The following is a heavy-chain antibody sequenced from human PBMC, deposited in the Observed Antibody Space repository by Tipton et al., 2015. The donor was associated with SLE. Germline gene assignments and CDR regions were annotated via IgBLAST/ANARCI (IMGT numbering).Heavy chain of an antibody. CDR3: ARHHPTVTHDAFDI. D-gene: IGHD4-11*01. CDR1: GGSISSHY. J-gene: IGHJ3*02. V-gene: IGHV4-59*08. CDR2: IYYSGST. Sequence: TLSLTCTVSGGSISSHYWTWFRQPPGKGLEWFGYIYYSGSTYYNPSLKSRVTISVDTSKNQFSLKLSSVTAADTAVYYCARHHPTVTHDAFDIWGQGTMVTVSS.